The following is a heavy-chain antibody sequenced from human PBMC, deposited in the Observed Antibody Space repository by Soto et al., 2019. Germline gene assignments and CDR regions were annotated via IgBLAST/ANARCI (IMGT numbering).Heavy chain of an antibody. CDR2: ISSSSSTI. V-gene: IGHV3-48*02. CDR1: GFTFSSYT. J-gene: IGHJ6*02. Sequence: GGPLRLSCAATGFTFSSYTMNWVRQAPGKGLEWVSYISSSSSTIYYADSVKGRFTISRDDAKNSLYLQMGSLRDEDTAVYYCARDGRGYSYGSYYFGMDVWGQGTTVTSP. CDR3: ARDGRGYSYGSYYFGMDV. D-gene: IGHD5-18*01.